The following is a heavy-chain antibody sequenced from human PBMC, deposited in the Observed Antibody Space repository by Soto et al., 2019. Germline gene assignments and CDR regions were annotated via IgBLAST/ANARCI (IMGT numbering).Heavy chain of an antibody. Sequence: EVQLVESGGGLVQPGRSLRLSCAASGFTFDDYAMHWVRQAPGKGLEWVSGISWNSGSIGYADSVKGRFTISRDNAKNSLYLQMNSLRAEDTALYYCAKGSCISTSCYFDYWGQGTLVTVSS. CDR3: AKGSCISTSCYFDY. CDR1: GFTFDDYA. V-gene: IGHV3-9*01. CDR2: ISWNSGSI. D-gene: IGHD2-2*01. J-gene: IGHJ4*02.